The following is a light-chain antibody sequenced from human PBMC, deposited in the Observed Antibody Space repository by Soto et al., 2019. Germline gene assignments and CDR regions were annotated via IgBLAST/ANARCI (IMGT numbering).Light chain of an antibody. V-gene: IGKV3-11*01. CDR1: QSVSSY. J-gene: IGKJ4*01. CDR3: QQRSIWL. CDR2: DAS. Sequence: EIVLTQSPATLSLSPGERATLSCRASQSVSSYLAWYQQNPGQAPRLLIYDASNRATGIPARFSGSGSGTDFTLTISSLEPEDFAVYYCQQRSIWLFGGGTKLEIK.